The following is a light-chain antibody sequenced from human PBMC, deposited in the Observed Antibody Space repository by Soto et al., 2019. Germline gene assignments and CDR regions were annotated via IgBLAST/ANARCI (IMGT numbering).Light chain of an antibody. J-gene: IGKJ4*01. Sequence: IVMTQSPATQSVSPGERTTLSCRSSQSVSNNLAWYQQKPGQAPRLLIYSASTRATGIPARFSGSGSGTEFTLTISSLQSEDFAVYSCQQYNNWPLAFGGGTKVDIK. CDR1: QSVSNN. CDR3: QQYNNWPLA. V-gene: IGKV3D-15*01. CDR2: SAS.